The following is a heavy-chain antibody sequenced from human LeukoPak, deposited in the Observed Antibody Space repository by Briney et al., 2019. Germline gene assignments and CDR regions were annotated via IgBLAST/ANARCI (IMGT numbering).Heavy chain of an antibody. J-gene: IGHJ4*02. CDR1: GFTFTTYW. CDR3: VKVAKYYYGSETYYFFEQ. V-gene: IGHV3-7*01. CDR2: MNQDGTEK. D-gene: IGHD3-10*01. Sequence: GESLRLSCAASGFTFTTYWMSWVRQFPGKGLQWVANMNQDGTEKYYVDSVKGRFTISRDNAKNSLHLQMNSLRVEDTAIYYCVKVAKYYYGSETYYFFEQWGQGTPVTASS.